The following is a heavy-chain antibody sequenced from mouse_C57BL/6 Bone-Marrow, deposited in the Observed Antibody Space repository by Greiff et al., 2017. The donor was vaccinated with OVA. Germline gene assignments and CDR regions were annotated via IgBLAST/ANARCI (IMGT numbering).Heavy chain of an antibody. CDR2: IYPGSGST. V-gene: IGHV1-55*01. J-gene: IGHJ2*01. CDR3: ARGGIITTACDY. Sequence: QVQLQQPGAELVKPGASVKMSCKASGYTFTSYWITWVKQRPGQGLEWIGDIYPGSGSTNYNEKFKSKATLTVDTSSSTAYMQLSSLTSEDSAVYYCARGGIITTACDYWGQGTTLTVSS. CDR1: GYTFTSYW. D-gene: IGHD1-2*01.